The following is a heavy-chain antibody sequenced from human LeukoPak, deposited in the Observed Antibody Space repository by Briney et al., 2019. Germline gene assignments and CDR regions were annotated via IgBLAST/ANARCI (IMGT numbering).Heavy chain of an antibody. CDR2: ISSTSTTI. V-gene: IGHV3-48*04. J-gene: IGHJ4*02. CDR3: ARGCGLHLSPAPSYYDSRCRYFDA. D-gene: IGHD3-22*01. CDR1: GFTFSDYS. Sequence: GGSLTLSCAASGFTFSDYSMEWVRQAPGKGLEWISYISSTSTTIYYADSVRGRFTTARHNAKNSLYLQMNSLRAEDTAVYYCARGCGLHLSPAPSYYDSRCRYFDAWGQGTLVTVSS.